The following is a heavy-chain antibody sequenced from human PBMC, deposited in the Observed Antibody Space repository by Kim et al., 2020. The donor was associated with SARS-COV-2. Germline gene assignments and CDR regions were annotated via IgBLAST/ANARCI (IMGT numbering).Heavy chain of an antibody. CDR1: GFTFSNYG. V-gene: IGHV3-30*18. CDR3: ANFGYYGSGNYYTPGY. CDR2: ISYDGSDK. J-gene: IGHJ4*01. Sequence: GGSLRLSCAASGFTFSNYGMHWVRQAPGKGLEWVAVISYDGSDKNYAGSVKGRFTISRDNSKSTLYLQMNGLRAEDSAVYYCANFGYYGSGNYYTPGYWG. D-gene: IGHD3-10*01.